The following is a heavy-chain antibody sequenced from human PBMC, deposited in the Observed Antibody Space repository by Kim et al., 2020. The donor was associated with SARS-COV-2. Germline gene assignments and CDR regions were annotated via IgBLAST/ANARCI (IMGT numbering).Heavy chain of an antibody. J-gene: IGHJ6*02. CDR1: GFTVSSNY. CDR3: AREVRYGSGSYYTYYYGMDV. D-gene: IGHD3-10*01. V-gene: IGHV3-53*01. Sequence: GGSLRLSCAASGFTVSSNYMSCVRQAPGKGLEWVSVIYSGGSTYYADSVKGRFTISRDNSKNTLYLQMNSLRAEDTAVYYCAREVRYGSGSYYTYYYGMDVWGQGTTVTVSS. CDR2: IYSGGST.